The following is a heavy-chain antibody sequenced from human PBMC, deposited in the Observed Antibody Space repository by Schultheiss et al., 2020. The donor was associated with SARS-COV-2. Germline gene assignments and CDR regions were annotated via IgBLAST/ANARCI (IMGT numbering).Heavy chain of an antibody. Sequence: SETLSLTCTVSGGSISSYYWSWIRQPPGKGLEWIGEINHSGSTNYNPSLKSRVTISVDTSKNQFSLKLSSVTAADTAVYYCARDRTRITIFGVVSEGFDYWGQGTLVTVSS. CDR2: INHSGST. CDR3: ARDRTRITIFGVVSEGFDY. D-gene: IGHD3-3*01. V-gene: IGHV4-34*01. J-gene: IGHJ4*02. CDR1: GGSISSYY.